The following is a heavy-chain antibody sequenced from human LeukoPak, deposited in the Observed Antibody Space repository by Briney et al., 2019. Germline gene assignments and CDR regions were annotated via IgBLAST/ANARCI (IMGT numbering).Heavy chain of an antibody. CDR3: ARASKGDVIFDF. J-gene: IGHJ4*02. V-gene: IGHV5-51*01. Sequence: GESLKISCQGSGYSFSTYWIGWVRQMLGKGLEWMGVIYPDDSDIRYGPSFQGLVTISGDKSKNTAYLQWTSLKASDTAVYYCARASKGDVIFDFWGQGTLVTVSS. CDR1: GYSFSTYW. D-gene: IGHD2-21*02. CDR2: IYPDDSDI.